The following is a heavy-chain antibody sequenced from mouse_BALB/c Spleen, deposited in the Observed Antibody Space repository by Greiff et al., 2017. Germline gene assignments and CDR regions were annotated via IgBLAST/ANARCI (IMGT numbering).Heavy chain of an antibody. CDR3: VYGNFAY. V-gene: IGHV3-6*02. J-gene: IGHJ3*01. CDR2: ISYDGSN. D-gene: IGHD2-1*01. CDR1: GYSITSGYY. Sequence: ESGPGLVKPSQSLSLTCSVTGYSITSGYYWNWIRQFPGNKLEWMSYISYDGSNNYNPSLKNRISITRDTSKNQFFLKLNSVTTEDTATYYCVYGNFAYWGQGTLVTVSA.